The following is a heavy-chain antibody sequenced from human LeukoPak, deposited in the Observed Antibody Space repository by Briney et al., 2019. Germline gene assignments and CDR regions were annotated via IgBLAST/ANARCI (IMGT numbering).Heavy chain of an antibody. Sequence: GGSLRLSCAASGFIFSGYWMHWVRHVPGKGLVWVSRIERDGTTISYADSVRGRFTISRDNAKNTLYLQMNSLRAEDTAVYYCAREHRKEGAAVDNWGQGTLVTVSS. V-gene: IGHV3-74*01. CDR3: AREHRKEGAAVDN. CDR1: GFIFSGYW. CDR2: IERDGTTI. J-gene: IGHJ4*02. D-gene: IGHD1-26*01.